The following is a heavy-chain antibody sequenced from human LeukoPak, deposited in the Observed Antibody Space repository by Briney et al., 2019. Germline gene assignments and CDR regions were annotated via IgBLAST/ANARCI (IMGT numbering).Heavy chain of an antibody. Sequence: GGSLRLSCAASGFTFSSYWMSWVRQAPGKGLEWVANIKQDGSEKYYVDSVKGRFTISRDNAKNSLYLQMNSLRAEDTAVYYCARDLARAAAGTVGHYYYGMDVWGQGTTVTVSS. CDR1: GFTFSSYW. V-gene: IGHV3-7*01. J-gene: IGHJ6*02. D-gene: IGHD6-13*01. CDR3: ARDLARAAAGTVGHYYYGMDV. CDR2: IKQDGSEK.